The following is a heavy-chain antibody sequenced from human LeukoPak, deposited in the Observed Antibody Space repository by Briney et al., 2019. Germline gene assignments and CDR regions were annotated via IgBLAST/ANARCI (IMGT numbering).Heavy chain of an antibody. Sequence: SETLSLTCTVSGGSISSYYWSWIRQPPGKGLEWIGYIYYSGSTHYNPSLKSRVTISVDTSKNQFSLKLSSVTAADTAVYYCASGPIAAAGTHPGDYWGQGTLVTVSS. CDR3: ASGPIAAAGTHPGDY. CDR2: IYYSGST. CDR1: GGSISSYY. V-gene: IGHV4-59*01. J-gene: IGHJ4*02. D-gene: IGHD6-13*01.